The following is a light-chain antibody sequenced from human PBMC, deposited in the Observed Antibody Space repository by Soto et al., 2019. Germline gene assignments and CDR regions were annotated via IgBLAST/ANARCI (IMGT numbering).Light chain of an antibody. CDR2: DAS. CDR3: QQRSNWPLP. J-gene: IGKJ4*01. V-gene: IGKV3-11*01. Sequence: EIGLTQSPATLSLSPGERATLSCRASQSVSSYLAWYQQNPGQAPRLLIYDASNRATGIPARFSGSGSGTDFTLTISSLEPEDVAVYYCQQRSNWPLPFGGGTKVEIK. CDR1: QSVSSY.